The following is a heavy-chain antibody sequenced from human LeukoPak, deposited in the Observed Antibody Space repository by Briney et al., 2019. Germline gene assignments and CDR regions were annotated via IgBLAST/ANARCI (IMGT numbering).Heavy chain of an antibody. V-gene: IGHV1-69*01. CDR2: IIPIFGTA. Sequence: SVRVSCKASGGTFSSYAISWVRQAPGQGLEWMGGIIPIFGTANYAQKFQGRVTITADESTSTAYMELSSLRSEDTAVYYCARDPELETTSADYWGQGTLVTVSS. J-gene: IGHJ4*02. CDR3: ARDPELETTSADY. CDR1: GGTFSSYA. D-gene: IGHD1-7*01.